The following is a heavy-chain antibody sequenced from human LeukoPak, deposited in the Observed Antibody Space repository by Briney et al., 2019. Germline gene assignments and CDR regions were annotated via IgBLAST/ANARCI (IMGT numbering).Heavy chain of an antibody. D-gene: IGHD2-15*01. V-gene: IGHV1-18*01. CDR1: GYTFTSYG. CDR2: INAYNGNT. J-gene: IGHJ4*02. Sequence: ASVKASCKASGYTFTSYGISWVRQAPGQGLEWMGWINAYNGNTNYAQKLQGRVTMTTDTSTSTAYMDLRSLRSDDTAVYYCARGYCSGDNCYRSDYWGQGTLVTVSS. CDR3: ARGYCSGDNCYRSDY.